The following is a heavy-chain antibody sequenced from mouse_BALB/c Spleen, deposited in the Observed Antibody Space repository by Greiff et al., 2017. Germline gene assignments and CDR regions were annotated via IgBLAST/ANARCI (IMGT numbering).Heavy chain of an antibody. D-gene: IGHD2-14*01. Sequence: EVKLEESGGGLVQPGGSMKLSCVASGFTFSSYWMSWVRQSPEKGLEWVAEIRLKSDNYATHYAESVKGKFTISRDDSKSRLYLQMNSLRAEDTGIYYCTTYYRYDGAYWGQGTLVTVSA. CDR1: GFTFSSYW. CDR2: IRLKSDNYAT. V-gene: IGHV6-6*02. CDR3: TTYYRYDGAY. J-gene: IGHJ3*01.